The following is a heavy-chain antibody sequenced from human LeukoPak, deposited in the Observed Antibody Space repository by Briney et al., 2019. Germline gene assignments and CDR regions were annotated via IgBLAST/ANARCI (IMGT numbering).Heavy chain of an antibody. CDR2: IYYSGST. J-gene: IGHJ2*01. CDR3: ARDLPDYYDSSGYPYWYFDL. V-gene: IGHV4-59*01. CDR1: GGSISSYY. D-gene: IGHD3-22*01. Sequence: SETLSLTCTVSGGSISSYYWSWIRQPPGKGLEWIGYIYYSGSTNYNPSLKSRVTISVDTSKNQFSLKLSSVTAADTAVYYCARDLPDYYDSSGYPYWYFDLWGRGTLVTVSS.